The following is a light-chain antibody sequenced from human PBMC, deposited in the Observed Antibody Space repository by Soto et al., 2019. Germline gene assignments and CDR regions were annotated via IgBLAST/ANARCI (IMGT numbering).Light chain of an antibody. CDR1: QSISSY. CDR3: QQSYSTLPYT. J-gene: IGKJ5*01. CDR2: AAS. V-gene: IGKV1-39*01. Sequence: TCRASQSISSYLNWYQQKPGKAPKLLIYAASSLQSGVPSRFSGSGSGTDFTLTISSLQPEDFATYYCQQSYSTLPYTFGQGTRMEIK.